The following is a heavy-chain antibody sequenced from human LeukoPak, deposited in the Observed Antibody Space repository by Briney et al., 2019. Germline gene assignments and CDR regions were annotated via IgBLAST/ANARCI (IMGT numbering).Heavy chain of an antibody. Sequence: GGSLRLSCAVSGFTFSDYYMSWIRQAPGKGLEWVSYISSGGSTISHADSVKGRFTISRDNAENSLYLQMNSLRDEDTAVYYCAKAHDYGDLPFDYWGQGTLVTVSS. CDR3: AKAHDYGDLPFDY. J-gene: IGHJ4*02. D-gene: IGHD4-17*01. CDR2: ISSGGSTI. CDR1: GFTFSDYY. V-gene: IGHV3-11*01.